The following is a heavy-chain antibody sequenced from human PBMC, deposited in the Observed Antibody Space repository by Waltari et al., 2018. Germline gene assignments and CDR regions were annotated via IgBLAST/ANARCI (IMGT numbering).Heavy chain of an antibody. CDR1: GRSFRGYY. D-gene: IGHD2-15*01. CDR2: INHSGST. J-gene: IGHJ4*02. Sequence: QVQLPQWVAGLLNPSDTLSLPCAVYGRSFRGYYWTWLRQAPGKGLEWIGEINHSGSTKYNPSLESRLTISVDTSKNQFSLKLTSVTAADTAVYYCARERAGYCGGGSCSSPPGFWGQGTLVTVSS. V-gene: IGHV4-34*01. CDR3: ARERAGYCGGGSCSSPPGF.